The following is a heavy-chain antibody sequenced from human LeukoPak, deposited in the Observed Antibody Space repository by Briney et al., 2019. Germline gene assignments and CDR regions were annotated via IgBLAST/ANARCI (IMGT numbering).Heavy chain of an antibody. Sequence: SETLSLTCAVYGGSFSGYYWSWIRQPPGKGLEWIGEINHSGSTNYNPPLKSRVTISVDTSKNQFSLKLSSVTAADTAVYYCARAGVVITKYWFDPWGQGTLVTVSS. D-gene: IGHD3-22*01. CDR1: GGSFSGYY. CDR2: INHSGST. CDR3: ARAGVVITKYWFDP. J-gene: IGHJ5*02. V-gene: IGHV4-34*01.